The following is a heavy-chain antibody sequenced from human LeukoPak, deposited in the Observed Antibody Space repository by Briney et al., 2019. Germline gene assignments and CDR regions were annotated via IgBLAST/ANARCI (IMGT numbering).Heavy chain of an antibody. Sequence: GGSLRLSCAASGFSVSYSYMTRVRQAPGKGLEWVSLIYSGGGAYYADSVKGRFTISRDNSKNVLYLQMNTLRVEDTAVYYCASGLRWSNTMGLDCWGQGTLVTVSS. V-gene: IGHV3-53*01. CDR1: GFSVSYSY. CDR2: IYSGGGA. CDR3: ASGLRWSNTMGLDC. J-gene: IGHJ4*02. D-gene: IGHD2-21*01.